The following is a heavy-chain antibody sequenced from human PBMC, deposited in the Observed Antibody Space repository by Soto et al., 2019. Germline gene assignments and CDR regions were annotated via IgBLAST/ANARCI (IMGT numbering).Heavy chain of an antibody. CDR3: ARGVVVAGTTNGFDI. CDR1: GYRFTNYW. J-gene: IGHJ3*02. V-gene: IGHV5-51*01. D-gene: IGHD6-19*01. CDR2: MYPDDSDT. Sequence: GESLKISCKGSGYRFTNYWIGWVRQMPGKGLEWMGIMYPDDSDTIYSRPFQGQVTISVDKSTNTAYLQWRGLKASDTAMYYCARGVVVAGTTNGFDIWGQGTMVTVSS.